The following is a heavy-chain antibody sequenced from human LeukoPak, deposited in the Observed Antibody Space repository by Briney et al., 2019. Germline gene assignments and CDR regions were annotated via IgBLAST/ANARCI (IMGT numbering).Heavy chain of an antibody. CDR3: AVDYYDSSGYYPNPLIPSYYYYYGMDV. CDR1: GYTFTGYY. D-gene: IGHD3-22*01. V-gene: IGHV1-46*01. J-gene: IGHJ6*02. Sequence: ASVKVSCKASGYTFTGYYMHWVRQAPGQGLEWMGIINPSGGSTSYAQKFQGRVTMTRDTSTSTVYMELSSLRSEDTAVYYCAVDYYDSSGYYPNPLIPSYYYYYGMDVWGQGTTVTVSS. CDR2: INPSGGST.